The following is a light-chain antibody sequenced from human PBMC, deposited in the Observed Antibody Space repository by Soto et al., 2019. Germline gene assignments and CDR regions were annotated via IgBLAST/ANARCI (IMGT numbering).Light chain of an antibody. Sequence: EIVLTQSPGTLSLSPGERATLSCRASQSVNSNFLGWYQQNPGQAPRLLIYDASNRATGIPTRFSGSGSGTDFTLTISSLEPEDFAVYYCQQRSNWQEITFGGGTKVEIK. V-gene: IGKV3-11*01. CDR1: QSVNSN. CDR3: QQRSNWQEIT. CDR2: DAS. J-gene: IGKJ4*01.